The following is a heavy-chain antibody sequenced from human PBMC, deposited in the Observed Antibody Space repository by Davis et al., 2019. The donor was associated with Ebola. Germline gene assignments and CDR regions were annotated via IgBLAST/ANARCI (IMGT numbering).Heavy chain of an antibody. CDR3: ATLIAAVDY. CDR2: RHYSGST. D-gene: IGHD6-6*01. CDR1: GASITSYY. V-gene: IGHV4-59*08. J-gene: IGHJ4*02. Sequence: MPSETLSLTCTVSGASITSYYWSWIRQPPGKGLEYIGYRHYSGSTNYNPALKTRVTISTDASNKQFSMKLHSVTAADTAVYYCATLIAAVDYWGQGTLVTVSS.